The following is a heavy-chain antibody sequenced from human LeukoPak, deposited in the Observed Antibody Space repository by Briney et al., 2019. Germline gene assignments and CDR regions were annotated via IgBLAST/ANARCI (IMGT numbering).Heavy chain of an antibody. J-gene: IGHJ3*02. Sequence: QAGGSLRLSCAASGFTFSSCWMTWVRQAPGKGLEWVVNIKQDGSEKYYVDPVKGRFTISRDNAKNSLFLQMNSLRAEDTAVYYCARDEVRGPIGAFDIWGQGTMVTVSS. CDR1: GFTFSSCW. CDR3: ARDEVRGPIGAFDI. V-gene: IGHV3-7*01. D-gene: IGHD3-10*01. CDR2: IKQDGSEK.